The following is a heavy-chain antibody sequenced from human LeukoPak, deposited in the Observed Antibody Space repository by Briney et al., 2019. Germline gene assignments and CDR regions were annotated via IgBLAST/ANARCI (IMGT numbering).Heavy chain of an antibody. D-gene: IGHD3-9*01. CDR3: AKEGHYDILSGYYFQH. Sequence: GGSLRLSCTGSGFTLSSYEMTWIRQAPGKGLEWVSSIDYSGDSPYYADSVKGRFTISRDNSKNTLYLQMNSLRAEDTAVYYCAKEGHYDILSGYYFQHWGQGTLVTISS. V-gene: IGHV3-23*01. CDR1: GFTLSSYE. J-gene: IGHJ1*01. CDR2: IDYSGDSP.